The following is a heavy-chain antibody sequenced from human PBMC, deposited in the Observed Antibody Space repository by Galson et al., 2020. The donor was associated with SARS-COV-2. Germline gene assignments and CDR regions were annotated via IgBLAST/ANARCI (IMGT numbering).Heavy chain of an antibody. Sequence: GGSLRLSCAASGFTFSSYGMHWVRQAPGKGLEWVAVIWYDGSNNYYADSVTGRFTISRDNSKNTLYLQMNSLRAEDTAVYYCARESIWFGESHFDYWGQGTLVTVSS. D-gene: IGHD3-10*01. V-gene: IGHV3-33*01. J-gene: IGHJ4*02. CDR2: IWYDGSNN. CDR1: GFTFSSYG. CDR3: ARESIWFGESHFDY.